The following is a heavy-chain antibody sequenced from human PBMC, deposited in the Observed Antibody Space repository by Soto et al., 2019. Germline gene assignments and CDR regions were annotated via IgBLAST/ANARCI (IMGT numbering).Heavy chain of an antibody. D-gene: IGHD4-17*01. CDR1: GASITSHY. CDR2: VYARGAT. CDR3: ARSSGDDFFYYGMDV. Sequence: QVELQESGPGLVKPSETLSLTCSVSGASITSHYWSWIRQSAGEGLQWIGRVYARGATNYNPSLKSRVTISGDTSNNQFSLKLTSVTAADTAVYYCARSSGDDFFYYGMDVWGHGTTVTVSS. J-gene: IGHJ6*02. V-gene: IGHV4-4*07.